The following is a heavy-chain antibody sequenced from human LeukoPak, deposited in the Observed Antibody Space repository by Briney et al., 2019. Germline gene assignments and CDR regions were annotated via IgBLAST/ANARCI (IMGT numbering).Heavy chain of an antibody. V-gene: IGHV3-23*01. CDR2: ISGSGGST. CDR1: GFTFSSYS. J-gene: IGHJ4*02. Sequence: PGGSLRLSCAASGFTFSSYSMNWVRQAPGKGLEWVSAISGSGGSTYYADSVKGRFTISRDNSKNTLYLQMNSLRAEDTAVYYCAKDVWFGEPFDYWGQGTLVTVSS. D-gene: IGHD3-10*01. CDR3: AKDVWFGEPFDY.